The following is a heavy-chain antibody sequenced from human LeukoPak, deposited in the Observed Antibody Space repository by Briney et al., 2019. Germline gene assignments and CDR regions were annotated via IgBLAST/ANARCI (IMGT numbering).Heavy chain of an antibody. CDR3: ARRTEGFGVVIIRGFDP. CDR1: GGSVSSYQ. Sequence: PSETLSLTCTVSGGSVSSYQWGWIRQPPGKGLEWIAYISYSGNTNYNPSLRSRVTISLDTSKNQFSLKLSSVTAADTAVYYCARRTEGFGVVIIRGFDPWGQGTLVTVSS. CDR2: ISYSGNT. D-gene: IGHD3-3*01. J-gene: IGHJ5*02. V-gene: IGHV4-59*08.